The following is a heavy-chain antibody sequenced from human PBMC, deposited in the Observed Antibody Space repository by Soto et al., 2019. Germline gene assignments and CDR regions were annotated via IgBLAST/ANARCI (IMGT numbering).Heavy chain of an antibody. CDR1: GFTFSDHY. J-gene: IGHJ4*02. CDR2: ISNKANSYTT. CDR3: ASACFGELKYFDC. Sequence: EVQLVESGGGLVQPGGSLRLSCAASGFTFSDHYMEWVRQAPGKGLEWVGRISNKANSYTTEYGASVKGRFTISRADSKNSLSLQMNSLKTEDTAVYYCASACFGELKYFDCWGQGTLVTVSS. V-gene: IGHV3-72*01. D-gene: IGHD3-10*01.